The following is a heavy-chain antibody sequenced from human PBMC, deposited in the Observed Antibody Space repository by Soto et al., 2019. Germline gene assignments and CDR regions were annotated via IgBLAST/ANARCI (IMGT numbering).Heavy chain of an antibody. J-gene: IGHJ4*02. D-gene: IGHD1-26*01. CDR3: GGGGTPIDF. Sequence: QVQLVQSGAEVKKPGASVKVSCKASGYTFTNFGISWVRQAPGQGLEWMGWISAYNGNTNYAHNFPGRVTKTTDTSTSAAYMELRTLRPDDTAVQCCGGGGTPIDFWGQGTMVTFAA. V-gene: IGHV1-18*01. CDR1: GYTFTNFG. CDR2: ISAYNGNT.